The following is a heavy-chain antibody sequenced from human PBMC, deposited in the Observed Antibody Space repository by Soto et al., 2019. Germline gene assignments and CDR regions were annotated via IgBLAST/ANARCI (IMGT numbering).Heavy chain of an antibody. CDR2: IKSQGEGGTT. CDR1: GFSFSDAW. V-gene: IGHV3-15*01. CDR3: ATFRSYSDS. J-gene: IGHJ5*01. Sequence: PGGSLRLSCAASGFSFSDAWMTWVRQAPGKRPEWVGRIKSQGEGGTTEYGAPVKGRFTISRDDSENTLHLQMNSLKTEDTAVYYCATFRSYSDSWGQGTLVTVSS. D-gene: IGHD1-26*01.